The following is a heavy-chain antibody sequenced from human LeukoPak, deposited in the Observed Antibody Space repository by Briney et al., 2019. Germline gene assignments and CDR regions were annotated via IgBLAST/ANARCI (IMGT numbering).Heavy chain of an antibody. CDR2: IYYSGST. V-gene: IGHV4-39*07. Sequence: SSETLSLTCTVSGGSISSSSYYWGWIRQPPGKGLEWIGSIYYSGSTYYNPSLKSRVTISVDTSKNQFSLKLSSVTAADTAVYYCARIGSGSYPFDYWGQGTLVTVSS. CDR1: GGSISSSSYY. CDR3: ARIGSGSYPFDY. J-gene: IGHJ4*02. D-gene: IGHD3-10*01.